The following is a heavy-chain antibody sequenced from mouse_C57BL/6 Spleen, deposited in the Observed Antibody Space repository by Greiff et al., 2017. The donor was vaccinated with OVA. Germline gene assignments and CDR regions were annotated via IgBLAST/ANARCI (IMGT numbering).Heavy chain of an antibody. CDR3: ARTTVVPAEYFDV. Sequence: EVHLVESEGGLVQPGSSMKLSCTASGFTFSDYYMAWVRQVPEKGLEWVANINYDGSSTYYLDSLKSRFIISRDNAKNILYLQMSSLKSEDTATYYCARTTVVPAEYFDVWGTGTTVTVSS. J-gene: IGHJ1*03. CDR2: INYDGSST. CDR1: GFTFSDYY. D-gene: IGHD1-1*01. V-gene: IGHV5-16*01.